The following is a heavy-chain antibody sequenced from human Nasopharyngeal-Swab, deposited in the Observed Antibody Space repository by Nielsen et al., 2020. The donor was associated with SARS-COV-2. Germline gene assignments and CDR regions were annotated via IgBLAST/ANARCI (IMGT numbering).Heavy chain of an antibody. D-gene: IGHD6-13*01. CDR2: TWYRSKWNY. CDR3: ARIQQQLPGIV. V-gene: IGHV6-1*01. Sequence: SETLSLTCAISGDSVSNDRAAWSWIRQSPSRGLEWLGRTWYRSKWNYDYATSLSGRLTVSPDTAKNQSSLHLNSVTPDDPAVYYCARIQQQLPGIVWGQGTMVIVSS. J-gene: IGHJ3*01. CDR1: GDSVSNDRAA.